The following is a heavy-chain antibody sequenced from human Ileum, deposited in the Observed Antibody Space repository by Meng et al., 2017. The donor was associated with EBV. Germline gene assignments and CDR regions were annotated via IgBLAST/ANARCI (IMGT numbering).Heavy chain of an antibody. CDR3: ARNVPGTSAYYD. Sequence: QGQLQGCGPGLFKPPAHLVLTSAVSGYSISSTNCGGWIRQPPGKGLEWIGYFYYIGSTSYNPSLKSRVTMSVDTSKNQFSLNLNSVTAVDTAVYYCARNVPGTSAYYDWGQGTLVTVSS. J-gene: IGHJ4*02. CDR2: FYYIGST. V-gene: IGHV4-28*01. D-gene: IGHD3-22*01. CDR1: GYSISSTNC.